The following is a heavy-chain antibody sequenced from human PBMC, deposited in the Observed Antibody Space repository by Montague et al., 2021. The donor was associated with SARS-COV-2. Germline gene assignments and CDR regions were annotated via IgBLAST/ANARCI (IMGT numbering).Heavy chain of an antibody. CDR2: VHYSGNI. CDR1: GGSINSDSYY. CDR3: VRHGYGQVFLNDY. D-gene: IGHD5-18*01. J-gene: IGHJ4*02. V-gene: IGHV4-39*01. Sequence: SETLSLTCSVSGGSINSDSYYWGWIRQPPGNSLEWVGSVHYSGNIYYNPSLKSRVAISVDPSKNQFSLNVSSVTAADTAAYYCVRHGYGQVFLNDYWGQGTLVTVSS.